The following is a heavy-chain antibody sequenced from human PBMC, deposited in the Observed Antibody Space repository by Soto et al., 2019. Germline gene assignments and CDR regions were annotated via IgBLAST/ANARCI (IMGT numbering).Heavy chain of an antibody. CDR2: IYGSGDST. V-gene: IGHV3-23*01. CDR1: GFTFATYT. D-gene: IGHD3-22*01. J-gene: IGHJ4*02. CDR3: ARGAYYYDSSGLSY. Sequence: GGSLRLSCAASGFTFATYTMNWVRQAPVKGLEWVSGIYGSGDSTFYADSVKGRFTISRDNSKNTLYLQMNSLRAEDTAVYYCARGAYYYDSSGLSYWGQGTLVTVSS.